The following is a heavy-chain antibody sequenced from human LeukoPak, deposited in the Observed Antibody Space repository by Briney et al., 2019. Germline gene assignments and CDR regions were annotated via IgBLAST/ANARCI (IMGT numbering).Heavy chain of an antibody. CDR1: GFTFSSYA. J-gene: IGHJ3*02. Sequence: GGSLRLSCAASGFTFSSYAMSWVRQAPGKGLEWVSAISGSGGSTYYADSVKGRFTISRDNSKNTLYLQMNSLRAEDTAVYYCAKVIDRSGSYYDAFDIWGQGTMVTVSS. CDR2: ISGSGGST. D-gene: IGHD1-26*01. CDR3: AKVIDRSGSYYDAFDI. V-gene: IGHV3-23*01.